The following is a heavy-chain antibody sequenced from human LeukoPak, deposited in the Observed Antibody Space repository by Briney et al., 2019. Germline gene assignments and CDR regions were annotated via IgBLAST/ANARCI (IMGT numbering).Heavy chain of an antibody. D-gene: IGHD3-10*01. Sequence: GGSLRLSCAASGFTFSSYWMHWIRQAPGKGLVWVSRVNHDGSDTRYADSVEGRFTISRDNAKNTLYLQMNSLRVEDTAVYYCACSAGFGGQGTLVTVSS. J-gene: IGHJ4*02. V-gene: IGHV3-74*01. CDR3: ACSAGF. CDR2: VNHDGSDT. CDR1: GFTFSSYW.